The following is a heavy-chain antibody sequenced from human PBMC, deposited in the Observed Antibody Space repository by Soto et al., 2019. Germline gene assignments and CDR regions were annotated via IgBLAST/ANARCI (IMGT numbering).Heavy chain of an antibody. CDR3: ARGWSSSSSWYLRRGMDV. D-gene: IGHD6-13*01. J-gene: IGHJ6*02. CDR1: GFTCSSYA. V-gene: IGHV3-30-3*01. Sequence: QVQLVESGGGVVQPGRSLRLSCAASGFTCSSYAMHWVRQAPGKGLEWVAVISYDGSNKYYADSVKGRFTISRDNSKNTLYLQMNSLRAEDTAVYYCARGWSSSSSWYLRRGMDVWGQGTTVTVSS. CDR2: ISYDGSNK.